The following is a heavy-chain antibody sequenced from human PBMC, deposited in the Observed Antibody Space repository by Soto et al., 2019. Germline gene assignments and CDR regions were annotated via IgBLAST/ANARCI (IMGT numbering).Heavy chain of an antibody. CDR3: ASDSSGWYEPYYYGMDV. CDR1: GGSISSYY. CDR2: IYYSGST. Sequence: SETLSLTCTVSGGSISSYYWSWIRQPPGKGLEWIGYIYYSGSTNYNPSLKSRVTISVDTSKNQFSLKLSSVTAADTAVYYCASDSSGWYEPYYYGMDVWGQGTTVTVSS. D-gene: IGHD6-19*01. V-gene: IGHV4-59*01. J-gene: IGHJ6*02.